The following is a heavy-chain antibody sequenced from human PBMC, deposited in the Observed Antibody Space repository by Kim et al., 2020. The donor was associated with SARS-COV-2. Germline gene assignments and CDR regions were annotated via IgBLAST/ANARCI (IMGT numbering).Heavy chain of an antibody. CDR2: IYYSGST. Sequence: SETLSLTCNVSGCSGTSGTYYWSWIRQPPGQGLEWIGYIYYSGSTNYNPSLKSRVTISVDTSKNQFSLKLNSLTAVDTAVYYCARRGSAGRAFDIWGQGTMVTVSS. CDR3: ARRGSAGRAFDI. D-gene: IGHD6-19*01. V-gene: IGHV4-61*01. J-gene: IGHJ3*02. CDR1: GCSGTSGTYY.